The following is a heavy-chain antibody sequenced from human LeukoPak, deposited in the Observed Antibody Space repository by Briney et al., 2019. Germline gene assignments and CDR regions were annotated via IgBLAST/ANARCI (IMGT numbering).Heavy chain of an antibody. J-gene: IGHJ3*02. CDR1: GFTFSNAW. CDR2: IKSKSDGGTT. V-gene: IGHV3-15*01. CDR3: STGIFSAFNM. Sequence: GGSLRLSCAASGFTFSNAWMTWVRQAPGKGLEWVGRIKSKSDGGTTDYAAPVKGRFTISRDDSKNTLYLQMNSLKTEDIAVYYCSTGIFSAFNMWGQGTMVTVSP.